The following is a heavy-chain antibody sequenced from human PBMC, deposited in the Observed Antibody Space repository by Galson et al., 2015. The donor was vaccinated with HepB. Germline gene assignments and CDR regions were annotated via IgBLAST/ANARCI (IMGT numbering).Heavy chain of an antibody. CDR1: GGTFSSYA. CDR3: ARTIGGLGMGPEYYFDY. CDR2: IIPIFGIA. V-gene: IGHV1-69*13. Sequence: SVKVSYKASGGTFSSYAISWVRQAPGQGLEWMGGIIPIFGIANYAQKFQGRVTITADESTSTAYMELSSLRSEDTAVYYCARTIGGLGMGPEYYFDYWGQGTLVTVSS. J-gene: IGHJ4*02. D-gene: IGHD4-23*01.